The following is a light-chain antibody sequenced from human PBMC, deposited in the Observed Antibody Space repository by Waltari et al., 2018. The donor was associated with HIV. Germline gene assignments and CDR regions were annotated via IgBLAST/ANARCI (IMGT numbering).Light chain of an antibody. CDR1: QSVSNN. J-gene: IGKJ1*01. CDR3: QQYNSWPRT. Sequence: EIVMTQSPVTLSVTPGERATLSCRASQSVSNNLAWYQQKPGQAPRLLIYGASTRASGIPARFSGSGSGTEFTLTISSLQPEDFAVFYCQQYNSWPRTFGQGTKVEI. V-gene: IGKV3-15*01. CDR2: GAS.